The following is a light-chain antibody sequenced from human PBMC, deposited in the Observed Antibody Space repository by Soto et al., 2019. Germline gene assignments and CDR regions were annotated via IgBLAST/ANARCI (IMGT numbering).Light chain of an antibody. Sequence: QSVLTQPPSASGTPGQRATISCSGSGSNIGSNTVYWYQQLPGTAPKLLIYNYHKRPSGVPDRFSGSRAGTAASLVISWLRSDDEADFYCAAWDDSLNGVLVGGGTKLAV. CDR3: AAWDDSLNGVL. J-gene: IGLJ2*01. CDR2: NYH. CDR1: GSNIGSNT. V-gene: IGLV1-44*01.